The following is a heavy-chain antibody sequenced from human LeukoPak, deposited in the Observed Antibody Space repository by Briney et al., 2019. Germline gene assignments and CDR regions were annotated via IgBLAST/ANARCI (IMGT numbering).Heavy chain of an antibody. CDR2: ISGSGAYT. Sequence: GGSLRLPCAASGFTFNSYAMNWVRQAPGKGLEWVSVISGSGAYTDYADSVKGRITISRDNSRDTLYLQMNCLRAEDTAVYYCAKDHCSSSSCYADAFDIWGQGTMVTVSS. CDR1: GFTFNSYA. V-gene: IGHV3-23*01. J-gene: IGHJ3*02. D-gene: IGHD2-2*01. CDR3: AKDHCSSSSCYADAFDI.